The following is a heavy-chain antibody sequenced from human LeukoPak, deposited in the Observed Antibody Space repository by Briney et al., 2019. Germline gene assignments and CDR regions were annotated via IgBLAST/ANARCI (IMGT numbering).Heavy chain of an antibody. CDR2: VSGGGSST. CDR3: AKDYGRGYSYGYFDY. V-gene: IGHV3-23*01. J-gene: IGHJ4*02. Sequence: SGGSLRLSCAASGFTFSNYAMSWVRQAPGKGLEWVSAVSGGGSSTYYADSVKGRFTISTDSSKNTLYLQMSSLRAEDTALYYCAKDYGRGYSYGYFDYWDQATLVSVSS. D-gene: IGHD5-18*01. CDR1: GFTFSNYA.